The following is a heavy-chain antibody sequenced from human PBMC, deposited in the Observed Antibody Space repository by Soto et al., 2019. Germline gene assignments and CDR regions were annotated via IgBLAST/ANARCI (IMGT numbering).Heavy chain of an antibody. D-gene: IGHD4-4*01. Sequence: SVKVSCKASGFTFTSSAVQWVRQARGQRLEWIGWIVVGSGNTNYAQKFQERVTITRDMSTSTAYMELSSLRSEDTAVYYCAVCSTPVTQYVMDVWGQAITVTVS. CDR1: GFTFTSSA. J-gene: IGHJ6*02. CDR2: IVVGSGNT. V-gene: IGHV1-58*01. CDR3: AVCSTPVTQYVMDV.